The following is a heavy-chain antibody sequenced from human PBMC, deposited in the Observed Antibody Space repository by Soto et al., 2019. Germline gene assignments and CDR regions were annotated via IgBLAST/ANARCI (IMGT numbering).Heavy chain of an antibody. CDR1: GITFDQYA. V-gene: IGHV3-23*01. CDR2: INGRGGST. J-gene: IGHJ4*02. D-gene: IGHD2-8*02. Sequence: ESGGGLVQPGGSLRLSCAASGITFDQYAMSWVRQTPGKGLEWVSSINGRGGSTYYADSVKGRFTISRDTSRKTLYLQMTILRAEDTAVYYCAKDPSDSCGWWLDYWGLGTLVTVSS. CDR3: AKDPSDSCGWWLDY.